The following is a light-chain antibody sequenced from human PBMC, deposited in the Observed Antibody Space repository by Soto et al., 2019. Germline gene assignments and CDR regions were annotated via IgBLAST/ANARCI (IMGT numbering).Light chain of an antibody. Sequence: QSVRTQPTSVSGSAGRSITISCTGNHNDIGTYDYVSWYQQHPGRAPRLLIHGVTTRPSGISGRFSASKSGLTASLTISGLQPEDEADYYCSSFTSNRIYVFGPGTKVTVL. J-gene: IGLJ1*01. CDR1: HNDIGTYDY. V-gene: IGLV2-14*01. CDR3: SSFTSNRIYV. CDR2: GVT.